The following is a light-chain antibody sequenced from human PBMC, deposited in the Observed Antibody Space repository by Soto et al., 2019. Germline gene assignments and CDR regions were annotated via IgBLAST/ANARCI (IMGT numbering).Light chain of an antibody. CDR3: QQGYTSAIT. Sequence: DIQMTQSPSSLSSSVVYRVTITCRASQSIGKHLNWYQQKPGKAPKFLIYAASNLQSGVPSRFSGSGSGTDFTLTVNSLQPEDFATYYCQQGYTSAITFGQGTRLEIK. J-gene: IGKJ5*01. CDR1: QSIGKH. CDR2: AAS. V-gene: IGKV1-39*01.